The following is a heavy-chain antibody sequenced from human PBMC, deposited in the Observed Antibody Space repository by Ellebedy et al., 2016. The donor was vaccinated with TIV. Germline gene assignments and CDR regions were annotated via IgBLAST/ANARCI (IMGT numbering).Heavy chain of an antibody. CDR3: ARGYDNRGFYDCPFDH. Sequence: MPSETLSLTCSVSGGSISRYYWSWIRQPPGKGLEWIGYIYSSGYTSYNPSLESRVTISLDTSKGQFSLTLTPVTAADTAVYYCARGYDNRGFYDCPFDHWGQGTLVTASS. J-gene: IGHJ4*02. CDR2: IYSSGYT. D-gene: IGHD3-22*01. V-gene: IGHV4-59*01. CDR1: GGSISRYY.